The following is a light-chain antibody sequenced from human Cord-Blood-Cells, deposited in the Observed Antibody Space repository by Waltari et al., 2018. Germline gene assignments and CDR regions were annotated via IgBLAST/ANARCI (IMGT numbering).Light chain of an antibody. CDR3: QQYDNLP. V-gene: IGKV1-33*01. CDR2: DAS. CDR1: QDISNY. Sequence: DPQLTPSLSPLSASVGNRVTITCQASQDISNYLNWYQQKPGKAPKLLIYDASNLETGVPSRFSGSGSGTDFTFTISSLQPEDIATYYCQQYDNLPFGPGTKVDIK. J-gene: IGKJ3*01.